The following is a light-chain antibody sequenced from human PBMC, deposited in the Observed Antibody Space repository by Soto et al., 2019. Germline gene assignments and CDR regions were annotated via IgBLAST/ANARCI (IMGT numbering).Light chain of an antibody. V-gene: IGKV3-15*01. Sequence: EIVMTQSPATLSVSPGERATLSCRASQSVSSNLAWYQQKPGQAPRLLIYGASTRATGIPARFSGSGSGTXXXXXXXXLXSEDFAVYYCQQYNNWPQTFGQGTKVEIK. CDR3: QQYNNWPQT. CDR1: QSVSSN. J-gene: IGKJ1*01. CDR2: GAS.